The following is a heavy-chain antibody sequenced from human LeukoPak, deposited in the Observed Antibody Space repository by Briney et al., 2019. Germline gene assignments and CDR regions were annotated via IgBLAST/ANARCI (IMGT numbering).Heavy chain of an antibody. CDR3: ARVWDSSFSNAFDI. D-gene: IGHD3-22*01. CDR2: IYYSGST. Sequence: SETLSLTCTVSGGSISSSSYYWGWIRQPPGKGLEWIGSIYYSGSTYYNPSLKSRVTISVDTSKNQFSLKLSSVTAADTAVYYCARVWDSSFSNAFDIWGQGTMVTVSS. CDR1: GGSISSSSYY. J-gene: IGHJ3*02. V-gene: IGHV4-39*07.